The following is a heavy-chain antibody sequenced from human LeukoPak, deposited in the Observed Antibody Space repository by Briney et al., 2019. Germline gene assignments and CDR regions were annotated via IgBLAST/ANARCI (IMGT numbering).Heavy chain of an antibody. CDR1: GISFTDSY. J-gene: IGHJ1*01. Sequence: GGSLRLSCAASGISFTDSYMSWIRQTPEEGREWRSYISCSSDYKNYADSLKGRFTISRDNAKNSVYLQMNSLRAEDTAVYYCARQGLYDSSDFWTFQHWGQGTLVTVSS. CDR2: ISCSSDYK. V-gene: IGHV3-11*06. D-gene: IGHD3/OR15-3a*01. CDR3: ARQGLYDSSDFWTFQH.